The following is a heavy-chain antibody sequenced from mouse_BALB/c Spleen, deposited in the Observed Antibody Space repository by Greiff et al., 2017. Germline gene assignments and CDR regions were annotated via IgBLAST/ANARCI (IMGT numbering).Heavy chain of an antibody. J-gene: IGHJ4*01. Sequence: EVQLVESGGGLVQPGGSMKLSCVASGFTFSNYWMNWVRQSPEKGLEWVAEIRLKSNNYATHYAESVKGRFTISRDDSKSSVYLQMNNLRAEDTGIYYCTRDYDYAMDYWGQGTSVTVSS. CDR2: IRLKSNNYAT. CDR1: GFTFSNYW. D-gene: IGHD2-4*01. V-gene: IGHV6-6*02. CDR3: TRDYDYAMDY.